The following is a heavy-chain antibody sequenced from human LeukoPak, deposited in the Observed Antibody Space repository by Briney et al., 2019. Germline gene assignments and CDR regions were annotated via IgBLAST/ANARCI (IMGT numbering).Heavy chain of an antibody. CDR2: IYYSGST. CDR3: ARERAPTFLRLGEPPPYYFDY. CDR1: GGSISSGDYY. D-gene: IGHD3-16*01. Sequence: SETLSLTCTVSGGSISSGDYYWSWIRQPPGKGLEWIGYIYYSGSTYYNPSLKSRVTISVDTSKNQFSLKLSSVTAADTAVYYCARERAPTFLRLGEPPPYYFDYWGQGTLVTVSS. V-gene: IGHV4-30-4*01. J-gene: IGHJ4*02.